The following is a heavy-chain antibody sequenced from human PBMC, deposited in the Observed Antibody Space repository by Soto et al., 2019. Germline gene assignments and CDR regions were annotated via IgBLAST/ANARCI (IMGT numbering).Heavy chain of an antibody. D-gene: IGHD1-26*01. V-gene: IGHV4-4*07. CDR2: IYATGDT. CDR3: VRDGTNNLRDRFER. CDR1: GASLSRYY. J-gene: IGHJ5*02. Sequence: ASETLSLTCNVSGASLSRYYCSWIRQPPGKGLEWIGRIYATGDTDYNPSLKSRISMSVDMSKKQFSLTLRPVTAADTAIYYCVRDGTNNLRDRFERWGRRILVAVSS.